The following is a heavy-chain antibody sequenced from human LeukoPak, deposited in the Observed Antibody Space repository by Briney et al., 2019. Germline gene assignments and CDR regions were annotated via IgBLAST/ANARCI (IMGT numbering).Heavy chain of an antibody. CDR3: ARDWGLVEAAGDY. Sequence: PGGSLRLSCAASGFTFSSYGMHWVRQAPGKGLEWVAVIWYDGSNKYYADSVKGRFTISRDNSKNTLYLQMDSLRAEDTAVYYCARDWGLVEAAGDYWGQGTLVTVSS. V-gene: IGHV3-33*01. CDR1: GFTFSSYG. J-gene: IGHJ4*02. CDR2: IWYDGSNK. D-gene: IGHD6-13*01.